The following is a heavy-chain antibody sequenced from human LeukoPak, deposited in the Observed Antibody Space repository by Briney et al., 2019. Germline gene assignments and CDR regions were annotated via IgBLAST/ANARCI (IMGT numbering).Heavy chain of an antibody. D-gene: IGHD2-2*01. CDR1: GGSLSGYY. CDR3: ARRYCSSTSCYFYFQH. CDR2: INHSGST. J-gene: IGHJ1*01. V-gene: IGHV4-34*01. Sequence: SETLSLTCAVYGGSLSGYYWSWIREPPGKGLEWIGEINHSGSTNYNPSLKSRVTISVDTSKNQFSLKLSSVTAADTAVYYCARRYCSSTSCYFYFQHWGQGTLVTVSS.